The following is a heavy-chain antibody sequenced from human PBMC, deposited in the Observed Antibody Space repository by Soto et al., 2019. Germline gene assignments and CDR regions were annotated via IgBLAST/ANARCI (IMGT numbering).Heavy chain of an antibody. J-gene: IGHJ3*02. CDR3: ARGGTRGYCSSTSCHQRAFDI. CDR1: GFTFSSYS. V-gene: IGHV3-21*01. Sequence: EVQLVASGGGLVKPWGSLRLSCAASGFTFSSYSMNWARQAPGKGLEWVSSISSSSSYIYYADSVKGRFTISRDNAKNSLYLQMNSLRAEDTAVYYCARGGTRGYCSSTSCHQRAFDIWGQGTMVTVSS. CDR2: ISSSSSYI. D-gene: IGHD2-2*01.